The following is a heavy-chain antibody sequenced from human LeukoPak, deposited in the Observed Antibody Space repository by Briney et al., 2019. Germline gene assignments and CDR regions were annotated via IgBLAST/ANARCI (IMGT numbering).Heavy chain of an antibody. Sequence: GGTLRLSCAASGITFSSYGMSWVRQAPGKGLEWVSSISSTGGTTYYADSVKGRFTISRDNSKNTLYLQMNSLRAEDTAVYYCARVVWGNWFDPWGQGTLVTVSS. CDR1: GITFSSYG. CDR2: ISSTGGTT. J-gene: IGHJ5*02. CDR3: ARVVWGNWFDP. D-gene: IGHD3-16*01. V-gene: IGHV3-23*01.